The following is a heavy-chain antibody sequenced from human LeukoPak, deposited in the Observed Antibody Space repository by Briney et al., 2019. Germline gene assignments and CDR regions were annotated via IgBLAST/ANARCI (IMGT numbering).Heavy chain of an antibody. CDR3: ARGGDYGSGNYFDY. D-gene: IGHD3-10*01. CDR2: IWNAGSDK. J-gene: IGHJ4*02. Sequence: GGSLRLSCAASGFTFSSYGMNWVRQAPGKGLEWVAVIWNAGSDKYYADSVKGRFTISRDNSKNTLYLQMSSLRVEDTAVYCCARGGDYGSGNYFDYWGQGTLVTVSS. CDR1: GFTFSSYG. V-gene: IGHV3-33*08.